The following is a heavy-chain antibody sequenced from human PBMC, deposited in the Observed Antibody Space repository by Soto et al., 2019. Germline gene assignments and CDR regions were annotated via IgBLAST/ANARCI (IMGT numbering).Heavy chain of an antibody. CDR1: GFTFSSYA. D-gene: IGHD2-2*01. Sequence: EVQLVESGGGLVQPGGSLRLSCAASGFTFSSYAMHWVRQAPGKGLEYVSAISSNGGSTYYANSVKGRFTISRHNSKNTLYLQMGSLRAEDMALYYCAREGYCSSTSCYSFDYWGQGTLVTVSS. V-gene: IGHV3-64*01. J-gene: IGHJ4*02. CDR3: AREGYCSSTSCYSFDY. CDR2: ISSNGGST.